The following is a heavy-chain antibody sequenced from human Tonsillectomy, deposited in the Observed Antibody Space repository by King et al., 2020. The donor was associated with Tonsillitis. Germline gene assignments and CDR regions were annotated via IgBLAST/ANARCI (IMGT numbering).Heavy chain of an antibody. CDR3: AKINYYDYYGPSGYPKSYFDY. CDR1: GFTFDDYA. Sequence: VQLVESGGGLVQPGRSLRLSCVASGFTFDDYAMHWVRQAPGKGLEWVSGISWNSGSIGYADSVKGRFTISRDNAKNSLFLQMNSLRAEDTALYYCAKINYYDYYGPSGYPKSYFDYWGQGTLVTVSS. V-gene: IGHV3-9*01. D-gene: IGHD3-22*01. J-gene: IGHJ4*02. CDR2: ISWNSGSI.